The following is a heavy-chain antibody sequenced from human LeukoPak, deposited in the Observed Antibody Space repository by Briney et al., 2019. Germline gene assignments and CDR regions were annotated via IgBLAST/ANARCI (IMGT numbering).Heavy chain of an antibody. CDR1: GFTFSIYS. V-gene: IGHV3-48*02. J-gene: IGHJ4*02. CDR2: IGSSGDNTI. CDR3: ARGSASRGIDY. D-gene: IGHD3-10*01. Sequence: GGSLRLSCAASGFTFSIYSMNWVRQAPGKGLEWVSYIGSSGDNTIYYADSVKGRFTISRDNAKNSLYLQMNSLRDEDTAVYYCARGSASRGIDYWGQGTLVTVSS.